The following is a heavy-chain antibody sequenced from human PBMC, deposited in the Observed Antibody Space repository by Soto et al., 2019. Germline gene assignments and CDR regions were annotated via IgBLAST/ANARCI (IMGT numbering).Heavy chain of an antibody. V-gene: IGHV4-39*01. CDR2: IYYSGST. D-gene: IGHD4-4*01. CDR3: ARGSNYRHSFDP. Sequence: PSETLSLTCTVSGGSISSSSYYWGWIRQPPGKGLEWIGSIYYSGSTYYNPSLKSRVTISVDTSKNQFSLKLSSVTAADTAVYYCARGSNYRHSFDPWGQGTLVTVSS. CDR1: GGSISSSSYY. J-gene: IGHJ5*02.